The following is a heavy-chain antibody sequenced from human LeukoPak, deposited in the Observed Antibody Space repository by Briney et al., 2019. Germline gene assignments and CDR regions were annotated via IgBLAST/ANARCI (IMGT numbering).Heavy chain of an antibody. V-gene: IGHV4-4*07. CDR3: AGYGGFDAFDI. Sequence: PSETLSLTCTVSGGSISSYYWSWVRQPAGKGLEWIGRIYTSGSTNYNPSLTSGGTISLDMSKSRFSLKLSSVTAADTAVYYCAGYGGFDAFDIWGQGTMVTVSS. J-gene: IGHJ3*02. CDR1: GGSISSYY. CDR2: IYTSGST. D-gene: IGHD4/OR15-4a*01.